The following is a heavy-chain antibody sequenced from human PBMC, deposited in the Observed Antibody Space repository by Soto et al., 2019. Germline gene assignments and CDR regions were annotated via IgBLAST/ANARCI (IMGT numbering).Heavy chain of an antibody. CDR3: ARYSGTYYVY. J-gene: IGHJ4*02. Sequence: QVHLQESGPGLVKPSETLSLTCTVSGGSISSYYWTWIRQPPGKGLEWIGFISYSGSTSYNPSLKSRVTTSVDTSKNQSSLRLSSVTAADTAGYYCARYSGTYYVYWGQGTLVTVSS. CDR1: GGSISSYY. D-gene: IGHD1-26*01. V-gene: IGHV4-59*01. CDR2: ISYSGST.